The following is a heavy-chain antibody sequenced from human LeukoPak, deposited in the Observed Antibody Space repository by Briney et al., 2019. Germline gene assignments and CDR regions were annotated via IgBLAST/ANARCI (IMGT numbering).Heavy chain of an antibody. J-gene: IGHJ4*02. D-gene: IGHD6-19*01. V-gene: IGHV3-48*04. CDR1: GFTFSSYG. CDR2: ISSSGSTT. CDR3: ARDPAVAGDYLEY. Sequence: GGSLRLSCAASGFTFSSYGMSWVRQAPGKGLEWVSYISSSGSTTYYADSVKGRFTISRDIAKNSLYLQMNGLRAEDTAVYYCARDPAVAGDYLEYWGQGTLVTVSS.